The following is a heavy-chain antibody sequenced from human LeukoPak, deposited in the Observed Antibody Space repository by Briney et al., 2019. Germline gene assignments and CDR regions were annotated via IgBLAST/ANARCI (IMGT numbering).Heavy chain of an antibody. CDR1: GYTFTTYG. CDR2: VNGNNGNT. CDR3: ARDFYHSGTNWYYVFDV. D-gene: IGHD1-1*01. Sequence: ASLKVSCKASGYTFTTYGISWVRQAPGQGLEWMGWVNGNNGNTNYAQKLQGRFTMTTDTSTNTAYMELRSLRSDDTAVYYCARDFYHSGTNWYYVFDVWGQGTMVTVSS. J-gene: IGHJ3*01. V-gene: IGHV1-18*01.